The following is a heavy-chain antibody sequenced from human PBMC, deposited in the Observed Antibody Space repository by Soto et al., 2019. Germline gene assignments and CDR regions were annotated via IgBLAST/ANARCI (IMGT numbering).Heavy chain of an antibody. CDR3: TSGESLLWFGELLDY. CDR2: IKSKTDGGTT. Sequence: EVQLVESGGGLVKPGGSLRLSCAASGFTFSNAWMSWVRQAPGKGLEWVGRIKSKTDGGTTDYAAPVKGRFTISRDDSKTTLYLQMNSLKTDDTAVYSCTSGESLLWFGELLDYWGQGTLVTVSS. D-gene: IGHD3-10*01. CDR1: GFTFSNAW. J-gene: IGHJ4*02. V-gene: IGHV3-15*01.